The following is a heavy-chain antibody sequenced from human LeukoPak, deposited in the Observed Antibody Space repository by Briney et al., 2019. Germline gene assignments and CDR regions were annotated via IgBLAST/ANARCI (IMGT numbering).Heavy chain of an antibody. J-gene: IGHJ4*02. D-gene: IGHD1-20*01. CDR3: ARARVPITEEYCFDY. CDR1: GGSISSGGYS. V-gene: IGHV4-30-2*01. CDR2: IYHSGST. Sequence: SQTLSLTCAVSGGSISSGGYSWSWIRQPPGKGLEWIGYIYHSGSTYYNPSLKSRVTISVDRSKNQFSLKLSSVTAADTAVYYCARARVPITEEYCFDYWGQGTLVTVSS.